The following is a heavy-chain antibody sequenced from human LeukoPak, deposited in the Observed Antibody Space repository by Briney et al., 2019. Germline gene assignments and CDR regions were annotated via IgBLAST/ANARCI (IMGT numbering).Heavy chain of an antibody. D-gene: IGHD1-1*01. CDR3: ARGLNAFDI. CDR2: IFYSGSN. Sequence: SETLSLTCTVSGGSISSFYWSWIRQPPGKGLEWIGYIFYSGSNNYNPSLRSRVTISVDTSKNQFSLKLISVTAADTAMYYCARGLNAFDIWGQGTMVTVSS. J-gene: IGHJ3*02. V-gene: IGHV4-59*01. CDR1: GGSISSFY.